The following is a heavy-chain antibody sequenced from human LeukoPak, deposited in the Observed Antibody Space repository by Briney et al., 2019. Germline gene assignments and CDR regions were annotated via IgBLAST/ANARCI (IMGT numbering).Heavy chain of an antibody. Sequence: GGSLRLSCAASGFTFDDYAMHWVRQAPGKGREWVSDISWNSGSIGYADSVRGRFTISRDNDKNSLYLQMNSLRAEDMALYYCAKDTRRYCSGGSCSGGFDPWGQGTLVTVSS. J-gene: IGHJ5*02. CDR1: GFTFDDYA. V-gene: IGHV3-9*03. D-gene: IGHD2-15*01. CDR2: ISWNSGSI. CDR3: AKDTRRYCSGGSCSGGFDP.